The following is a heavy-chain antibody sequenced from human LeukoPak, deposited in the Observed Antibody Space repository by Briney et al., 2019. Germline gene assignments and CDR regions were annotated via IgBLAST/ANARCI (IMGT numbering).Heavy chain of an antibody. Sequence: NPSEALSLTCSVSGGSISSCTWWTWVRQPPGRGLEWIGEMSRDGTTNYNPSLESRVTVSLDETNNQFSLNLYSVTAADTAVYFCASRWDVTGEPCWGQGTLVTVSS. V-gene: IGHV4-4*02. CDR2: MSRDGTT. D-gene: IGHD7-27*01. CDR3: ASRWDVTGEPC. CDR1: GGSISSCTW. J-gene: IGHJ4*02.